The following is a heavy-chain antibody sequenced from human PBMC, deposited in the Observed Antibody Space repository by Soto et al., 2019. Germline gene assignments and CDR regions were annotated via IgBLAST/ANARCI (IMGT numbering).Heavy chain of an antibody. V-gene: IGHV1-69*01. Sequence: QVQLVQSGAEVKKPGSSVKVSCKASGGTFSSYAISWVRQAPGQGLEWMGGIIPIFDTANYAQKFQGRVTITADESTSTAYMELSSLRSEDTAVYYCARAGTSSWYGPFDYWGQGTLVTVSS. CDR2: IIPIFDTA. CDR3: ARAGTSSWYGPFDY. J-gene: IGHJ4*02. CDR1: GGTFSSYA. D-gene: IGHD6-13*01.